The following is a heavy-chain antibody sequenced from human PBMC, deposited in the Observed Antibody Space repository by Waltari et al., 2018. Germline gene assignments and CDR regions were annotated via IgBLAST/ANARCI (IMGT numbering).Heavy chain of an antibody. CDR1: GFTFSSYA. V-gene: IGHV3-23*01. CDR3: AKDPTTVQYYDFWSGPRYGMDV. CDR2: ISGSGGST. Sequence: EVQLLESGGGLVQPGGSLRLSCAASGFTFSSYAMSWVRQAPGKGLEWVSAISGSGGSTYYADSVKGRFTISRDNSKNTLYLQMNSLRAEDTAVYYCAKDPTTVQYYDFWSGPRYGMDVWGQGTTVTVSS. D-gene: IGHD3-3*01. J-gene: IGHJ6*02.